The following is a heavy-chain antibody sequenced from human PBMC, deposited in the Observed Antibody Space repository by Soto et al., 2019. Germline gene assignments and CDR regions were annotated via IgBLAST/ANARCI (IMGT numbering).Heavy chain of an antibody. Sequence: PGGSLRLSCTTSGLTFRDYGMGWFRQAPGKGPEWVGFIRSKIHGGTTEYAASVKDRVTVSRDDSKSIAYLQMSSLETEDTAVFFCTRGRHSSNWSGYYFDFWSLGTLVTVSS. V-gene: IGHV3-49*03. J-gene: IGHJ4*02. CDR1: GLTFRDYG. D-gene: IGHD6-13*01. CDR2: IRSKIHGGTT. CDR3: TRGRHSSNWSGYYFDF.